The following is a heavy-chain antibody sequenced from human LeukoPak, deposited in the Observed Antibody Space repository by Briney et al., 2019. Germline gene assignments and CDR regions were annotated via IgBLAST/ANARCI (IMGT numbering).Heavy chain of an antibody. V-gene: IGHV1-18*01. CDR3: ARDLHRVVVRGVPHYYYYMDV. J-gene: IGHJ6*03. CDR2: ISTYNGNT. D-gene: IGHD3-10*01. Sequence: ASVKVSCKASGYTFTSYGISWVRQAPGQGLEWMGWISTYNGNTNYAQKLQGRVAMTTDTSTSTAYMELRSLRSDDTAVYYCARDLHRVVVRGVPHYYYYMDVWGKGTTVTISS. CDR1: GYTFTSYG.